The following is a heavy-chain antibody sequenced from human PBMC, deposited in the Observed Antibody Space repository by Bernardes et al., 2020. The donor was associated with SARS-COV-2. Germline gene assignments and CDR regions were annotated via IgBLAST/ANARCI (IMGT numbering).Heavy chain of an antibody. D-gene: IGHD6-19*01. V-gene: IGHV3-30*03. CDR2: ISYEGSIK. Sequence: GGSLRLPCSASGFTFSSYAMSRVRQAPGKGLEWKTFISYEGSIKYYAESVKGRFTISRDNSKNTLFLQMSGLRADDTAVYYCSRGAVSGDDAFGIWGQGTMVTVSS. CDR1: GFTFSSYA. J-gene: IGHJ3*02. CDR3: SRGAVSGDDAFGI.